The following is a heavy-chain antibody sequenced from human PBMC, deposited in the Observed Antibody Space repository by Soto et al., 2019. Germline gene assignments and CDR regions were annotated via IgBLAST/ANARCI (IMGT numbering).Heavy chain of an antibody. D-gene: IGHD1-1*01. V-gene: IGHV4-34*01. CDR3: ARERCLQPIYFDY. J-gene: IGHJ4*02. CDR2: INHSGRT. CDR1: GGSFSGYY. Sequence: QVQLQQWGAGLLKPSETLSLTCAVYGGSFSGYYWSWIRQPPGKGLEWIGEINHSGRTNYNPSLKSLFTISVDTSKNQFSLKLSSVTAADTAVYYCARERCLQPIYFDYWGQVTLVTVSS.